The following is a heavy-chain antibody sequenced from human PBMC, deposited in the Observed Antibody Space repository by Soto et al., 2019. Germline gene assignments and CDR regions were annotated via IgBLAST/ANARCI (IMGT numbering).Heavy chain of an antibody. CDR3: AKGPSILLWFGELLS. CDR1: GFTFSSYA. Sequence: GGSLRLSCAASGFTFSSYAMSWVRQAPWKGLEWVSAISGSGGSTYYADSVKGRFTISRDNSKNTLYLQMNSLRAEDTAVYYCAKGPSILLWFGELLSWGQGTLVTVSS. J-gene: IGHJ1*01. D-gene: IGHD3-10*01. V-gene: IGHV3-23*01. CDR2: ISGSGGST.